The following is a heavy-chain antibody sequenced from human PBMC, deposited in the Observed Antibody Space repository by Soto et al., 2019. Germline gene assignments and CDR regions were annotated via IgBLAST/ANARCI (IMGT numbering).Heavy chain of an antibody. D-gene: IGHD3-16*01. CDR1: GGTFSSYA. J-gene: IGHJ6*02. CDR2: IIPIFGTP. V-gene: IGHV1-69*12. Sequence: QVQLVQSGAEVKKPGSSVKVSCKASGGTFSSYAISWVRQAPGQGLEWMGGIIPIFGTPDYAQKFQGRVTITADESTSTAYMELSSLRSEDTAVYYFAVTLSDNYYYGMDIGGQGTTVTVSS. CDR3: AVTLSDNYYYGMDI.